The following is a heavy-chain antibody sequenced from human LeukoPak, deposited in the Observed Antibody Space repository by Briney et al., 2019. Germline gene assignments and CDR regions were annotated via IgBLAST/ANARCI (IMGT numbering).Heavy chain of an antibody. CDR1: GFPFSAYE. CDR3: ARGTLYYGSESYDY. J-gene: IGHJ4*02. CDR2: ISVSGGTI. Sequence: GGSLRLSCAASGFPFSAYEMNWVRQAPGKGLEWVSYISVSGGTIYYADSVKGRFTISRDSAKQSLYLQMNSLRAEDTAVYYCARGTLYYGSESYDYWGQGTLVIVSS. V-gene: IGHV3-48*03. D-gene: IGHD3-10*01.